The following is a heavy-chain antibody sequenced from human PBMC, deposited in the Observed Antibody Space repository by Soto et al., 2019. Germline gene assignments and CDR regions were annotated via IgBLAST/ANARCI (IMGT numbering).Heavy chain of an antibody. D-gene: IGHD2-21*02. CDR3: AKSREAVVTPWPFDC. J-gene: IGHJ4*02. V-gene: IGHV3-23*01. CDR1: GFTFSSYA. CDR2: ISGSGGST. Sequence: EVQLLESGGGLVQPGGSLRLSCAASGFTFSSYAMSWVRQAPGKGLEWVSAISGSGGSTYYADSVKGRFTMSRDNSKNTLELQMNSLRTEDTAVYYCAKSREAVVTPWPFDCWGQGTLVTVSS.